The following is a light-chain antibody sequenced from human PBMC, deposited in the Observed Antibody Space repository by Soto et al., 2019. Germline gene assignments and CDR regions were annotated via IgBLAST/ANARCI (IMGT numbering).Light chain of an antibody. J-gene: IGKJ4*01. Sequence: DIQMTQSPFSLSASVGARVTITCRASQSISRYLNWYQQKPGKAPNLLIYTASTLESGVPSRFSGSGSGTDFTLTISSLQPEDFATYYCQQSYSTSALTFGGGTKVDIK. CDR2: TAS. CDR1: QSISRY. V-gene: IGKV1-39*01. CDR3: QQSYSTSALT.